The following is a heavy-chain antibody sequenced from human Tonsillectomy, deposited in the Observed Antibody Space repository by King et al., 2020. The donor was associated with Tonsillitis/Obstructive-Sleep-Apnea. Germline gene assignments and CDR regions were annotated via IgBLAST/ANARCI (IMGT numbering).Heavy chain of an antibody. CDR2: IYSGGST. J-gene: IGHJ4*02. V-gene: IGHV3-53*01. CDR3: ARERGSSGYYFDY. D-gene: IGHD6-25*01. Sequence: VQLVESGGGLIQPGGSLRLSCAASGFTVSSNYMSWVRQAPGKGLEWVSVIYSGGSTYYADSVKGRFTISRDNSKNTLYLQMNSLRAEDTAVYYCARERGSSGYYFDYWGQGTLVTVSS. CDR1: GFTVSSNY.